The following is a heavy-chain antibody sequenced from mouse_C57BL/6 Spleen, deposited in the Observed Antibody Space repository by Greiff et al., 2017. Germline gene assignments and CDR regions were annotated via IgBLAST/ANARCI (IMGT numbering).Heavy chain of an antibody. D-gene: IGHD3-2*01. V-gene: IGHV3-6*01. J-gene: IGHJ3*01. CDR2: IRYDGSN. Sequence: DVHLVESGPGLVKPSQSLSLTCSVTGYSITSGYYWNWIRQFPGNKLEWMGYIRYDGSNNYNPSLKNRISITRDTSKNQFFLKLNSVTTEDTATYYCARGRLDSAAWLAYWGQGTLVAVSA. CDR3: ARGRLDSAAWLAY. CDR1: GYSITSGYY.